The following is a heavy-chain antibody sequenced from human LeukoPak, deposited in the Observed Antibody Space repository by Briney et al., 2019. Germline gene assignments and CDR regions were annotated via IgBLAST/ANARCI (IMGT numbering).Heavy chain of an antibody. V-gene: IGHV3-21*01. J-gene: IGHJ3*02. CDR1: GFTFSSYS. D-gene: IGHD5-24*01. CDR2: ISSSSGYI. CDR3: VSSFGSNDAFDI. Sequence: GGSLRLSCAASGFTFSSYSMNWVRQAPGKGLEWVSSISSSSGYIYYADSVKGRFTISRDNAKNSLYLQMNSLRAEDTAVYYCVSSFGSNDAFDIWGQGTMVTVSS.